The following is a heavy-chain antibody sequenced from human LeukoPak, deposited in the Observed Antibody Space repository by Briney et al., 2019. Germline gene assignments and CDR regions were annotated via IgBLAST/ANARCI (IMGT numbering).Heavy chain of an antibody. D-gene: IGHD3-22*01. V-gene: IGHV3-33*01. Sequence: PGGSLRLSCAASGFTFSSYGMHWVRQAPGKGLEWVAVIWYDGSNKYYADSVKGRFTISRDNSKNTLYLQMNSLRAEDTAVYYCARSGGSGYYPKWVDYWGQGTLVTVSS. CDR3: ARSGGSGYYPKWVDY. J-gene: IGHJ4*02. CDR1: GFTFSSYG. CDR2: IWYDGSNK.